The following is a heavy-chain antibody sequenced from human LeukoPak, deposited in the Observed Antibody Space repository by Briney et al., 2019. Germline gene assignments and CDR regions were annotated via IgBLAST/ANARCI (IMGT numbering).Heavy chain of an antibody. CDR2: IYCSGTT. CDR1: AYSISDGWV. D-gene: IGHD3-10*02. V-gene: IGHV4-38-2*02. J-gene: IGHJ5*02. Sequence: SETLSLTCTVSAYSISDGWVWGMIGQPPGEGLEWIGSIYCSGTTHYNPSLKSRVTMSVDTYNNQLSLKLTSVTAADTAMYYCARLSHVAGAPKVSWFDPWGRGTRVRVSS. CDR3: ARLSHVAGAPKVSWFDP.